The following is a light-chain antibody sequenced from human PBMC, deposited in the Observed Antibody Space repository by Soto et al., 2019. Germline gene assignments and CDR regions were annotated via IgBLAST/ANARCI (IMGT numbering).Light chain of an antibody. CDR3: QQRFNWPIT. V-gene: IGKV3-11*01. Sequence: EIVLTQSPATLSLSPGERATLSCRASQSVSRYLAWYQQKPGQAPRLLIYDASNRATGIPARFSGSGSGTDFTLTISSLEPEDFAVYYCQQRFNWPITFGQGTRLEIK. J-gene: IGKJ5*01. CDR1: QSVSRY. CDR2: DAS.